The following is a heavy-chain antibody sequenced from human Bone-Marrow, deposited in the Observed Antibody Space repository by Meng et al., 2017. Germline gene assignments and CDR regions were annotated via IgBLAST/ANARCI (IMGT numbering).Heavy chain of an antibody. CDR1: GFSLSTSGVG. Sequence: SGPTLVTPTQTLTLTCTFSGFSLSTSGVGVVWSRQHPGKALEWLALSYWNDDKRYSPSLKSRLTITKDTSKNQVVLTMTNMDPVDTATYYCAHNGARYFDWLPLSYWGQGTLVTVSS. V-gene: IGHV2-5*01. CDR3: AHNGARYFDWLPLSY. J-gene: IGHJ4*02. CDR2: SYWNDDK. D-gene: IGHD3-9*01.